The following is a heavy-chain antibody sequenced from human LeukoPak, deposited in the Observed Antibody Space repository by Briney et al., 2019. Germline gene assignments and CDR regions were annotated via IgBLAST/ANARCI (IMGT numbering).Heavy chain of an antibody. Sequence: GGSLRLSCAASGFTFSSYWMTWVRQAPGKGLEWVANINQDGSEKYYVDSVKGRFTISRDNAKNSLYLQMSSLRAEDTAVYYCARKWGVAEPYDYWGQGTLVTVSS. CDR2: INQDGSEK. CDR3: ARKWGVAEPYDY. V-gene: IGHV3-7*01. D-gene: IGHD1-26*01. J-gene: IGHJ4*02. CDR1: GFTFSSYW.